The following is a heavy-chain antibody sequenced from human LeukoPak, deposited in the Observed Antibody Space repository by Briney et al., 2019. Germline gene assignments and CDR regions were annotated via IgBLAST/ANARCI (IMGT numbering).Heavy chain of an antibody. CDR2: IRYDGSNK. CDR3: AKDAYGDYLIDY. D-gene: IGHD4-17*01. V-gene: IGHV3-30*02. J-gene: IGHJ4*02. CDR1: GFTFSSYG. Sequence: GGSLRLSCAASGFTFSSYGMHWGRQAPGKGLEWVAFIRYDGSNKYYADSVKGRFTISRDNSKNTRYLQMNSLRAEDTAVYYCAKDAYGDYLIDYWGQGTLVTVSS.